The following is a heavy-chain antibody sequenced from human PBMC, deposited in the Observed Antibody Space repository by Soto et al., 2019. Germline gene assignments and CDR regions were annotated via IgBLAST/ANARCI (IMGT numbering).Heavy chain of an antibody. CDR1: GGSISSYY. CDR2: IYYSGST. V-gene: IGHV4-59*01. Sequence: SETLSLTCTVSGGSISSYYWSWIRQPPGKGLEWIGYIYYSGSTNYNPSLKSRVTISVDTSKNQFSLKLSSVTAADTAVYYCARVVGVVVPAAMPRPYYYYSYMDVRGKGTTVTVSS. D-gene: IGHD2-2*01. J-gene: IGHJ6*03. CDR3: ARVVGVVVPAAMPRPYYYYSYMDV.